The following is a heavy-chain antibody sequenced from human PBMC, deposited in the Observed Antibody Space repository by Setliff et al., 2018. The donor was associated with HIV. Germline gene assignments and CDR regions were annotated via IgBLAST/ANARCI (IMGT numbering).Heavy chain of an antibody. V-gene: IGHV5-51*01. D-gene: IGHD4-17*01. CDR3: VRRGYGGPAPYFDY. CDR2: IYPGDSNT. CDR1: GYSFISYW. Sequence: GESLKISCKGSGYSFISYWIGWVRQMPGKGLEWMGIIYPGDSNTKYSPSFQGQVTLSVDKSISTAYLQWNSLRASDTAMYYCVRRGYGGPAPYFDYWGQGILVTVSS. J-gene: IGHJ4*02.